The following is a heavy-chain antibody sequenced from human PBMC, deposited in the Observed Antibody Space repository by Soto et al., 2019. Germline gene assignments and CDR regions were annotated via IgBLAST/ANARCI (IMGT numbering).Heavy chain of an antibody. CDR2: ISSSSSYI. J-gene: IGHJ4*02. CDR1: GFTFSSYW. D-gene: IGHD7-27*01. V-gene: IGHV3-21*01. Sequence: EVQLVESGGGLVQPGGSLRLSCAASGFTFSSYWMNWVRQAPGKGLEWVSSISSSSSYIYYADSVKGRFTISRDNAKNSLYLQMNSLRAEDTAVYYCARVRTGALDYWGQGTLVTVSS. CDR3: ARVRTGALDY.